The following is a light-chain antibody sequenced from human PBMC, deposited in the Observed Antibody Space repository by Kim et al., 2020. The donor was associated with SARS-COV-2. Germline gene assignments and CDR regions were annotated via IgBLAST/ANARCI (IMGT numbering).Light chain of an antibody. Sequence: EIVLTQSPGTLSLSPGEGAALSCRASQTVTSNYLAWYQHKPGQAPRLVIYGASSRATGIPDRFSGSGSGTDFTLSITRLEPEDFAVYYCQQYDSSPYTFGQGTKLEI. J-gene: IGKJ2*01. CDR3: QQYDSSPYT. CDR2: GAS. CDR1: QTVTSNY. V-gene: IGKV3-20*01.